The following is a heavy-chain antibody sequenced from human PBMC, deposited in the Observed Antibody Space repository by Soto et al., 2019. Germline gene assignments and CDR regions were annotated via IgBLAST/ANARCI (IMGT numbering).Heavy chain of an antibody. D-gene: IGHD2-8*01. CDR2: INPIFPTP. J-gene: IGHJ6*02. CDR3: ARDNDRRQLGGNYYYGIDV. CDR1: GGTFGNSA. V-gene: IGHV1-69*12. Sequence: QVQLVQSGAEVKKPGSSVTVSCKASGGTFGNSAISWVRQAPGQGLEWMGGINPIFPTPDYAQKFQGRVTITADESTTTAYMELTSLRSEDTAVYYCARDNDRRQLGGNYYYGIDVWGQGTTVTVSS.